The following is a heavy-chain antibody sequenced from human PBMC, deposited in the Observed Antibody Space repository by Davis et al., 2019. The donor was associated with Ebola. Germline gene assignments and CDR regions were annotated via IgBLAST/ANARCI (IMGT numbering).Heavy chain of an antibody. CDR1: GGSFSGYY. D-gene: IGHD3-16*02. CDR2: INHSGST. J-gene: IGHJ5*02. Sequence: PSETLSLTCAVYGGSFSGYYWSWIRQPPGKGLEWIGEINHSGSTNYNPSLKSRVTISVDTSKNQFSLKLSSVTAADTAVYYCARFCLTKEYIWGSYRSYGWFDPWGQGTLVTVSS. CDR3: ARFCLTKEYIWGSYRSYGWFDP. V-gene: IGHV4-34*01.